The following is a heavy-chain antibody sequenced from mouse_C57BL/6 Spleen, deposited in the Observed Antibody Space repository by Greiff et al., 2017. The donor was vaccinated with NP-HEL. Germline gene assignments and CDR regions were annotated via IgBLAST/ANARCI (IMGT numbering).Heavy chain of an antibody. D-gene: IGHD3-3*01. V-gene: IGHV1-19*01. CDR2: INPYNGGT. Sequence: VQLKQSGPVLVKPGASVKMSCKASGYTFTDYYMNWVKQSHGKSLEWIGVINPYNGGTSYNQKFKGKATLTVDKSSSTAYMELNSLTSEDSAVYYCADGTYYAMDYWGQGTSVTVSS. CDR3: ADGTYYAMDY. J-gene: IGHJ4*01. CDR1: GYTFTDYY.